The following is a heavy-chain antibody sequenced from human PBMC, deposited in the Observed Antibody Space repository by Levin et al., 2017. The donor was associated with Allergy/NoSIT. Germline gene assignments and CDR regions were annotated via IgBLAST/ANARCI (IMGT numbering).Heavy chain of an antibody. CDR2: ISYDGSNK. CDR1: GFTFSSYA. J-gene: IGHJ4*02. Sequence: GESLKISCAASGFTFSSYAMHWVRQAPGKGLEWVAVISYDGSNKYYADSVKGRFTISRDNSKNTLYLQMNSLRAEDTAVYYCARDSRLLLWFGDLDYWGQGTLVTVSS. D-gene: IGHD3-10*01. V-gene: IGHV3-30-3*01. CDR3: ARDSRLLLWFGDLDY.